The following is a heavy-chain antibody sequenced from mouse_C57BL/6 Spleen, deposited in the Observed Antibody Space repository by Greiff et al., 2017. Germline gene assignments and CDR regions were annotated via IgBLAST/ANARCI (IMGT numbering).Heavy chain of an antibody. CDR1: GYTFTSYW. CDR2: IDPSASYT. V-gene: IGHV1-69*01. Sequence: VQLQQPGAELVMPGASVKLSCKASGYTFTSYWMHWVKQRPGQGLEWIGEIDPSASYTNYNQKFKGKSTLTVDKSSSTAYMQLSSLTSEDSAVYYCARKEYDYHEYYFDYWGQGTTLTVSS. D-gene: IGHD2-4*01. J-gene: IGHJ2*01. CDR3: ARKEYDYHEYYFDY.